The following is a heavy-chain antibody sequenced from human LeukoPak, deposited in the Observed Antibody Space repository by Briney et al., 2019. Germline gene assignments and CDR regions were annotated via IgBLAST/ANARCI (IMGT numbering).Heavy chain of an antibody. Sequence: GGSLRLSCVASGFTFKNYGMHWVRQAPGKGLEWVALIGYDGNKTFYADSVKGRFTTSRDNSKNTLYLHMNSLRADDTAVYYCAKDKATATVFDCWGQGTLVTVSS. CDR2: IGYDGNKT. D-gene: IGHD2-15*01. CDR1: GFTFKNYG. CDR3: AKDKATATVFDC. V-gene: IGHV3-30*02. J-gene: IGHJ4*02.